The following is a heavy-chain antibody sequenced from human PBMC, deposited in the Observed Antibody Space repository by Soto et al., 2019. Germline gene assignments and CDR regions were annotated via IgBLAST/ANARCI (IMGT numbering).Heavy chain of an antibody. Sequence: SVKVSCKASGGTSNMYSISWVRKAPGQRLEWMGGIIPIYALTNYAQKFQGRVTITADASTRTAYMELSSLRSDDTAVYYCTLGIDFANSWSWFDSWGQGTLVTVSS. CDR2: IIPIYALT. D-gene: IGHD1-26*01. V-gene: IGHV1-69*13. CDR3: TLGIDFANSWSWFDS. CDR1: GGTSNMYS. J-gene: IGHJ5*01.